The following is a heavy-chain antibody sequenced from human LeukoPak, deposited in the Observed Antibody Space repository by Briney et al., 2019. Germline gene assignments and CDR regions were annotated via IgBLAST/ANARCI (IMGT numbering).Heavy chain of an antibody. Sequence: GASVKVSCKVSGYSFNDLSVHWVRQTPGKGLQWLGGYYPDYGAAIYAQNFQGRLTMTEDTSTATAFMEVSSLRSDDTAVYYCTAVSLLRGYDVLTFYSYPNYFDFWGQGTLVTVSS. CDR2: YYPDYGAA. D-gene: IGHD3-9*01. CDR3: TAVSLLRGYDVLTFYSYPNYFDF. J-gene: IGHJ4*02. CDR1: GYSFNDLS. V-gene: IGHV1-24*01.